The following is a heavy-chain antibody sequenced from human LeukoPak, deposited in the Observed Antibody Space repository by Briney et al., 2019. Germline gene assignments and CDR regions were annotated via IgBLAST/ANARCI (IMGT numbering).Heavy chain of an antibody. CDR1: GFTFTSSA. CDR3: ARRGLRYFDWPHY. Sequence: SVKVSCKASGFTFTSSAVQWVRQARGQRLEWIGWIVVGSGNTNYAQKFQERVTITRDMSTSTAYMELSSLRSEDTAVYYCARRGLRYFDWPHYWGQGTLVTVSS. V-gene: IGHV1-58*01. D-gene: IGHD3-9*01. CDR2: IVVGSGNT. J-gene: IGHJ4*02.